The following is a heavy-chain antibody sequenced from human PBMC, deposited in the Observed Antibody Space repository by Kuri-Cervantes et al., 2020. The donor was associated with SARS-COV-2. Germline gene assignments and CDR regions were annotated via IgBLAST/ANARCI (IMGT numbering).Heavy chain of an antibody. V-gene: IGHV4-38-2*01. CDR3: AKGYYYYMDV. CDR1: GYSISSCYY. J-gene: IGHJ6*03. CDR2: IYHSGST. Sequence: GSLRLSCAVSGYSISSCYYWGWIRQPPGKGLEWIGSIYHSGSTYYNPSLKSRVTISVDTSKNQFSLKLSSVTAADTAVYYCAKGYYYYMDVWGKGTTVTVSS.